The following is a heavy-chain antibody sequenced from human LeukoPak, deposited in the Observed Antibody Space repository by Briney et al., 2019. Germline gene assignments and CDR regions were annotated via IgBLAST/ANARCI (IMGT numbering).Heavy chain of an antibody. CDR3: AKDGGGNSDYCYYMDV. CDR1: GFTFSSYA. CDR2: ISGSGSST. Sequence: GGSLRLSCAASGFTFSSYAMSWVRQAPGKGLEWVSLISGSGSSTYYAGSVKGRFTTSRDNSKNTLYLQMNSLRAEDTAVYYCAKDGGGNSDYCYYMDVWGKGTTVTVSS. D-gene: IGHD4-23*01. J-gene: IGHJ6*03. V-gene: IGHV3-23*01.